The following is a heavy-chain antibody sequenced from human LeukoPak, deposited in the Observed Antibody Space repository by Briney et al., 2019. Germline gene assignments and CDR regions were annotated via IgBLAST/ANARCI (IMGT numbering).Heavy chain of an antibody. J-gene: IGHJ4*02. CDR3: AKAVPKAVVTPSFDY. D-gene: IGHD4-23*01. V-gene: IGHV3-23*01. Sequence: GGSLRLSCAASGFTFSSYGMSWVRQAPGKGLEWVSAISGSAVSTYHADSVKGRFTISRDNSKNTLYLQMNSLRDEDTAVYYCAKAVPKAVVTPSFDYWGQGTLVTVSS. CDR2: ISGSAVST. CDR1: GFTFSSYG.